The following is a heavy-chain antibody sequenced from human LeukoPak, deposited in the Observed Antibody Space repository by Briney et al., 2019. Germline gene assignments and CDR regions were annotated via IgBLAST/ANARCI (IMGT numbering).Heavy chain of an antibody. J-gene: IGHJ5*02. D-gene: IGHD6-13*01. Sequence: SETLSLTCTVSGGSISSSSYYWGWIRQPPGKGLEWIGSIYYSGSTYYNLSLKSRVTISVDTSKNQFSLKLSSVTAADTAVYYCAGYSSSWPRSPYNWFDPWGQGTLVTVSS. CDR1: GGSISSSSYY. CDR3: AGYSSSWPRSPYNWFDP. CDR2: IYYSGST. V-gene: IGHV4-39*01.